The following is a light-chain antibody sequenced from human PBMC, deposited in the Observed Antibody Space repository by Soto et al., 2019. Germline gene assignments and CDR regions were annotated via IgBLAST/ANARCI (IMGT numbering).Light chain of an antibody. CDR3: QQYGNSPPT. CDR2: GAS. J-gene: IGKJ1*01. CDR1: QSVSSSY. V-gene: IGKV3-20*01. Sequence: EIVLTQSPGTLSLSPGERATFSCRASQSVSSSYIAWYQQKPGQAPRLLIYGASSRATGIPDRFSGSGSGTDFTLTTSRLEPEDFVVYYCQQYGNSPPTFGQGTKVDIK.